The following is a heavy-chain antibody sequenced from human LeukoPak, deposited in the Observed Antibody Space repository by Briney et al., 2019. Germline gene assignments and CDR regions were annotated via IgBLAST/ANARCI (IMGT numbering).Heavy chain of an antibody. J-gene: IGHJ4*02. CDR3: AKDRPAEHFDY. CDR2: INPNSGST. CDR1: GYTFTSYY. D-gene: IGHD1-14*01. Sequence: ASVKVSFKASGYTFTSYYMHWVRQAPGQGLEWMGIINPNSGSTTYAQKFQGRVTMTRDTSTSTVYMELSSLRSEDTAVYYCAKDRPAEHFDYWGQGTLITVSS. V-gene: IGHV1-46*01.